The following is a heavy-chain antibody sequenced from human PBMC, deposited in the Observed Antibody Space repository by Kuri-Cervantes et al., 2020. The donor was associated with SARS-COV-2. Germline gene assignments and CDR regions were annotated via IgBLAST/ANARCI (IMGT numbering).Heavy chain of an antibody. CDR3: AREDYDFWRSPYYYYMDV. D-gene: IGHD3-3*01. J-gene: IGHJ6*03. CDR1: GFTFSSYS. CDR2: ISSSSYI. V-gene: IGHV3-21*01. Sequence: ESLKISCAASGFTFSSYSMNWVRQAPGKGLEWVSSISSSSYIYYADSVKGRFTISRDNAKNSLYLQMNSLRAEDTAVYYCAREDYDFWRSPYYYYMDVWGKGTTVTVSS.